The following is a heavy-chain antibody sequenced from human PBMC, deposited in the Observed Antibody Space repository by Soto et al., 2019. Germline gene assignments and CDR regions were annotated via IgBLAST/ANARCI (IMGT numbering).Heavy chain of an antibody. CDR3: ARDFYGGYTYGPGDY. J-gene: IGHJ4*02. CDR1: GFMFSAYW. D-gene: IGHD5-18*01. Sequence: LRLSCAASGFMFSAYWMSWVRQAPGKGLEWVANIHGDGGKIYYVDSVKGRFTISRDNAKRSLYLQMNSLRAEDTAVYYCARDFYGGYTYGPGDYWGQGALVTAPQ. CDR2: IHGDGGKI. V-gene: IGHV3-7*01.